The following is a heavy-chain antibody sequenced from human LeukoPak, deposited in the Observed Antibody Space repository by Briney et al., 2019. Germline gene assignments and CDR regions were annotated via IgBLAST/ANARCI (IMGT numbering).Heavy chain of an antibody. CDR1: GGSFSGYY. Sequence: SETLSLTCAVYGGSFSGYYWSWIRQPPGKGLEWIGEINHSGSTNYNPSLKSRVTISVDTSKNQFSLKLSSVTAADTAVYYCARGVGGSYSVRYLDYWGQGTPVTVSS. D-gene: IGHD1-26*01. J-gene: IGHJ4*02. V-gene: IGHV4-34*01. CDR3: ARGVGGSYSVRYLDY. CDR2: INHSGST.